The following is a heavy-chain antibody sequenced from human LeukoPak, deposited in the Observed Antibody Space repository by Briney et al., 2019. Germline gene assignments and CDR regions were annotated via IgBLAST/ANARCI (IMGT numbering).Heavy chain of an antibody. Sequence: GGSLRLSCAASGFTFSGYAMSWVRQAPGKGLEWVSAISGSGGSTYYADSVKGRFTISRDNSKNTLYLQMNSLRAEDTAVYYCAIISSGWDIDYWGQGTLVTVSS. V-gene: IGHV3-23*01. D-gene: IGHD6-19*01. CDR2: ISGSGGST. CDR3: AIISSGWDIDY. J-gene: IGHJ4*02. CDR1: GFTFSGYA.